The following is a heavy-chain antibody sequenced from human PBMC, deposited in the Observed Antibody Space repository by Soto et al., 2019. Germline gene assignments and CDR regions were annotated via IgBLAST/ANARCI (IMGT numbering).Heavy chain of an antibody. CDR3: ARWPMERFGELLYYYGMDV. Sequence: QVQLQESGPGLVKPSETLSLTCTVSGGSVSSGSYYWSWIRQPPGKGLEWIGYIYYSGSTNYNPSLKSRVTISVDTSKNQFSLKLSSVTAADTAVYYCARWPMERFGELLYYYGMDVWGQGTTVTVSS. D-gene: IGHD3-10*01. CDR1: GGSVSSGSYY. CDR2: IYYSGST. V-gene: IGHV4-61*01. J-gene: IGHJ6*02.